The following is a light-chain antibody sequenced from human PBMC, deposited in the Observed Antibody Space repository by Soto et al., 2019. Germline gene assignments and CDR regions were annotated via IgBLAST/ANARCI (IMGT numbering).Light chain of an antibody. Sequence: DIQMNQSPSSLCASVGERITITCRACQSISSYLNWYQQKPGKAPKLLIYAASSLQRGIPSRFSGSGSGTDFTLTVSSLQPEYFATYNCQQSYSTPRTYGQGTKVDIK. CDR1: QSISSY. CDR2: AAS. J-gene: IGKJ1*01. V-gene: IGKV1-39*01. CDR3: QQSYSTPRT.